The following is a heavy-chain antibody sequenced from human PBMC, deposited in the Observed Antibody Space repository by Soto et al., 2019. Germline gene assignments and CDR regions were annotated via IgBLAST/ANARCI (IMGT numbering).Heavy chain of an antibody. CDR3: ARRLGSGNPSFAY. V-gene: IGHV4-39*01. CDR2: IYYSGTT. Sequence: QLQLQASGPGLVKPSETLSLTCTVSGGSISSSSYFWGWIRQPPGKGLEWIGFIYYSGTTYYSPSLKGRGTXSXDXXPTQFSRRLGSVPAADAAVYYFARRLGSGNPSFAYWGQGTLVTVSS. D-gene: IGHD2-15*01. CDR1: GGSISSSSYF. J-gene: IGHJ4*02.